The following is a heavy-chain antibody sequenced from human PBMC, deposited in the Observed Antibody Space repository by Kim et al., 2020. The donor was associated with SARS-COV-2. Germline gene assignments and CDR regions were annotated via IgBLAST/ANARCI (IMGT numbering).Heavy chain of an antibody. V-gene: IGHV4-39*01. J-gene: IGHJ3*01. CDR3: ARSYGSGSCYIPNYAF. CDR1: GGSISSSSYY. CDR2: ICYSGST. D-gene: IGHD3-10*01. Sequence: SETLSLTCTVSGGSISSSSYYWGWIRQPPGKGLEWFGSICYSGSTYYNPSRKSRVTIAVDTSKNQFSLKLSSVTAADTALYYCARSYGSGSCYIPNYAF.